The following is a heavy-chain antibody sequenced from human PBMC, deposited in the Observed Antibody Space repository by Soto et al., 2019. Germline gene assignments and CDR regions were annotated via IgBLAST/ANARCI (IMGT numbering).Heavy chain of an antibody. D-gene: IGHD3-10*01. CDR3: AKRAYGSDFDY. J-gene: IGHJ4*02. Sequence: EVQLLESGGGLVQPGGSLRPSCAVSGFTFSSYAMSWVRQAPGKGLEWVSVISGSGDSTYYADSVKGRFTISRDNSKNTLYLQMNSLRAEDTAVYYCAKRAYGSDFDYWGQGTLVTVSS. CDR2: ISGSGDST. CDR1: GFTFSSYA. V-gene: IGHV3-23*01.